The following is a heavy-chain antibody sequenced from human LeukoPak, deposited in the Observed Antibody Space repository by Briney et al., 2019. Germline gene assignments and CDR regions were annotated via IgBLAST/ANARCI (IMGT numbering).Heavy chain of an antibody. CDR2: IYYSGST. V-gene: IGHV4-59*01. Sequence: SETLSLTCTVSGGSISSYYWSWIRQPPGKGLEWIGYIYYSGSTNYNPSLKSRVTISVDTSKNQFPLKLSSVTAADTAVYYCARARNYHDILTGQRYNWFDPWGQGTLVTVSS. CDR3: ARARNYHDILTGQRYNWFDP. J-gene: IGHJ5*02. CDR1: GGSISSYY. D-gene: IGHD3-9*01.